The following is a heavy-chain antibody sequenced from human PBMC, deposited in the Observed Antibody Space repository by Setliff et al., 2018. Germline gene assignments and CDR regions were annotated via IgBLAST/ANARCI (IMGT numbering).Heavy chain of an antibody. CDR1: GGSISTYY. D-gene: IGHD3-16*01. Sequence: SETLSLTCTVSGGSISTYYWSWIRQPPGKGLEWIGYVYYSGIANYSPSLKSRLTISVDTSKNQFSLKLRSVTAADTAVYYCARLPNYVWGSPVDYWGQGTLVTVSS. CDR2: VYYSGIA. J-gene: IGHJ4*02. V-gene: IGHV4-59*01. CDR3: ARLPNYVWGSPVDY.